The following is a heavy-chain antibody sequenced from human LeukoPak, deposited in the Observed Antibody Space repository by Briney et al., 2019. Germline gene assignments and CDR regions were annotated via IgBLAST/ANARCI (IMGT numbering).Heavy chain of an antibody. CDR1: GFTFDDYA. J-gene: IGHJ3*02. D-gene: IGHD3-10*01. CDR3: AKVITMVRGVIPINAFAI. CDR2: ISWNSGSI. V-gene: IGHV3-9*01. Sequence: GRSLRLSCAASGFTFDDYAMHWVRQAPGKGLEWVSGISWNSGSIGYADSVKGRFTISRDNAKNSLYLQMNSLRAEDTALYYCAKVITMVRGVIPINAFAIWGQGTMVTVSS.